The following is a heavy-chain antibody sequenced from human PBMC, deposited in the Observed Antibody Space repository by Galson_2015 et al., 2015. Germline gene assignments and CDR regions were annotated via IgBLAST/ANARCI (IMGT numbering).Heavy chain of an antibody. D-gene: IGHD2-21*01. V-gene: IGHV3-23*01. CDR1: GFTFSSSV. CDR3: AKTDRLWGHDY. CDR2: ISGSGGST. Sequence: SLRLACAASGFTFSSSVMSWVRQAPGKGLEWVSAISGSGGSTYYADSVKGRFTISRDNSKNTLYLQMNSLRAEDTAEYYCAKTDRLWGHDYWGQGTLVIVSS. J-gene: IGHJ4*02.